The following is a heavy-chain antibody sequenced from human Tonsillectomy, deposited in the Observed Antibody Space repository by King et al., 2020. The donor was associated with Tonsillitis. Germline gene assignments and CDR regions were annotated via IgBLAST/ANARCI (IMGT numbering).Heavy chain of an antibody. J-gene: IGHJ4*02. D-gene: IGHD4-11*01. Sequence: QLQESGPGLVKPSETLSLTCTVSGGSISSSSCYWGWIRQPPGKGLEWIGSIYYSGSTYYNPSLKSRVTISVDTSKNQFSLKLSSVTAADTAVYYCARVPDSNYVDYWGQGTLVTVSS. CDR1: GGSISSSSCY. CDR3: ARVPDSNYVDY. CDR2: IYYSGST. V-gene: IGHV4-39*01.